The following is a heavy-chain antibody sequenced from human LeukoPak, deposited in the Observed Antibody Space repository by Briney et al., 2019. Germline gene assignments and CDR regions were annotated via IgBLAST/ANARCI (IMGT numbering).Heavy chain of an antibody. D-gene: IGHD3-16*01. J-gene: IGHJ4*02. V-gene: IGHV4-30-2*01. Sequence: PSQTLSLTCTVSGGSISSGSYYWSWIRQPPGKGLEWIGYIYHSGSTYYNPSLKSRVTISVDTSKNQFSLKLSSVTAADTAVYYCARETPKPYEGEDYFDYWGQGTLVTVSS. CDR2: IYHSGST. CDR1: GGSISSGSYY. CDR3: ARETPKPYEGEDYFDY.